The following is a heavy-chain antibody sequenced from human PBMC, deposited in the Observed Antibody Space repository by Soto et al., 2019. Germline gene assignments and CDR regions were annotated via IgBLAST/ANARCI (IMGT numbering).Heavy chain of an antibody. D-gene: IGHD3-10*01. CDR1: GFTFSSYS. V-gene: IGHV3-21*01. CDR2: ISSSSSYI. Sequence: EVQLVESGGGLVKPGGSLRLSCAASGFTFSSYSMNWVRQAPGKGLEWVSSISSSSSYIYYADSVKGRFTISRDNAKNSLYLQKNSLRAEDTAVYYCARAAMVRGVRPYNWFDPWGQGTLVTVSS. J-gene: IGHJ5*02. CDR3: ARAAMVRGVRPYNWFDP.